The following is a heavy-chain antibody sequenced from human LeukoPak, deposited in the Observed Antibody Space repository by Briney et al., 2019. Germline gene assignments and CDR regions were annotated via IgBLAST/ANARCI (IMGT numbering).Heavy chain of an antibody. CDR2: ISYDGSNK. D-gene: IGHD3-10*01. J-gene: IGHJ5*02. CDR3: AKVRAMVRGVITRNWFDP. CDR1: GLTFSNYG. V-gene: IGHV3-30*18. Sequence: PGGSLRLSCAASGLTFSNYGMNWVRQAPGKGLEWVALISYDGSNKYYADSVKGRFTISRDNSKNTLYLQMNSLRAEDTAVYYCAKVRAMVRGVITRNWFDPWGQGTLVTVSS.